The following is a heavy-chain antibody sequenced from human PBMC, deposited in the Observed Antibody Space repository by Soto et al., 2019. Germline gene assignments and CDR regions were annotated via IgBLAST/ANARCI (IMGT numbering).Heavy chain of an antibody. CDR1: GGTFSSYT. V-gene: IGHV1-69*02. D-gene: IGHD6-25*01. CDR3: ARVLTATNSNLFHP. CDR2: IIPILGIA. J-gene: IGHJ5*02. Sequence: QVQLVQSGAEVKKPGSSVKVSCKASGGTFSSYTISWVRQAPGQGLEWMGRIIPILGIANYAQKFQGRVTITADKSTSTAYMELSILRSEDTRLSLSARVLTATNSNLFHPWGQGTLVTVSS.